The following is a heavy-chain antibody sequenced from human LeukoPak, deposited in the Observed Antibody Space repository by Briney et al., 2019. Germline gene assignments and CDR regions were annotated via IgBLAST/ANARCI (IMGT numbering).Heavy chain of an antibody. V-gene: IGHV4-31*03. CDR1: GGSISSGGYY. D-gene: IGHD3-22*01. CDR2: IYHSGST. CDR3: ARGGWGPNYYDSSGYGDY. Sequence: SETLSLTCTVSGGSISSGGYYWSWIRQHPGKGLEWIGYIYHSGSTYYNPSLKSRVTISVDTSKNQFSLKLSSVTAADTAVYYCARGGWGPNYYDSSGYGDYWGQGTLVTVSS. J-gene: IGHJ4*02.